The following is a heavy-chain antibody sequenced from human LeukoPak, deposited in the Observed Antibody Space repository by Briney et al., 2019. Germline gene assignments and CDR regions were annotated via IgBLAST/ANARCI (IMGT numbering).Heavy chain of an antibody. D-gene: IGHD2-21*02. CDR2: ISAYNGNT. CDR1: GYTFTSYG. V-gene: IGHV1-18*01. Sequence: ASEKVSCKASGYTFTSYGISWVRQAPGQGLEWMGWISAYNGNTNYAQKLQGRVTMTTDTSTSTAYMELRSLRTDDTAVYYCARVAYCGGDCYSAFDYWGQGTLVTVSS. J-gene: IGHJ4*02. CDR3: ARVAYCGGDCYSAFDY.